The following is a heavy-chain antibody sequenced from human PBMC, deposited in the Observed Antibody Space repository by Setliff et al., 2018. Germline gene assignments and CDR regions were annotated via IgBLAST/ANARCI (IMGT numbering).Heavy chain of an antibody. CDR3: VRGPGPSVVVAIPFDH. CDR1: GYAFITFG. Sequence: ASVKVSCKTSGYAFITFGMSWVRQAPGQGLEWMGWTSPVCGIANYARKFQGRVTLTADTSTTTAYLELTSLRDDDTAVYYCVRGPGPSVVVAIPFDHWGQGSLVTVSS. J-gene: IGHJ4*02. D-gene: IGHD5-12*01. V-gene: IGHV1-18*01. CDR2: TSPVCGIA.